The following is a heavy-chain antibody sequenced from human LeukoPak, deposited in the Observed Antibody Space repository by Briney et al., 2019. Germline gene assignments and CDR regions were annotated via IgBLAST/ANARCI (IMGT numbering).Heavy chain of an antibody. CDR1: GGPISNYY. V-gene: IGHV4-59*01. CDR3: ARDEGNGWPLGWHFDL. D-gene: IGHD6-19*01. CDR2: IYKSVNT. Sequence: SETLSLTCTVSGGPISNYYWHWIRQSPGKGLEWLGYIYKSVNTNYNPSLRGRLTISVDTSMKQFSLRLFSVTAADTAVYYCARDEGNGWPLGWHFDLWGRGTLVTVSS. J-gene: IGHJ2*01.